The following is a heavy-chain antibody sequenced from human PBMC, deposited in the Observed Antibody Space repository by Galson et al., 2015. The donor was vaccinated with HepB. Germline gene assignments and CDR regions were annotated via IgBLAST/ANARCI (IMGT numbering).Heavy chain of an antibody. V-gene: IGHV3-23*01. Sequence: SLRLSCAASGFTFSSYAMSWVRQAPGKGLEWVSAISGSGGSTYYADSVKGRFTISRDNSKNTLYLQMNSLRAEDTAVYYCAKGAGAGFGDFDLSTRLDYWGQGTLVTVSS. CDR2: ISGSGGST. J-gene: IGHJ4*02. D-gene: IGHD3-10*01. CDR1: GFTFSSYA. CDR3: AKGAGAGFGDFDLSTRLDY.